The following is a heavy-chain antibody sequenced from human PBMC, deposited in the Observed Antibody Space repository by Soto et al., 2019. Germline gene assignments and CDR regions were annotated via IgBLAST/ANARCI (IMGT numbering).Heavy chain of an antibody. CDR1: GYTFTGYY. D-gene: IGHD5-18*01. CDR2: LNPNSGGT. J-gene: IGHJ6*02. CDR3: ARDTAIVERDYYYGMDV. V-gene: IGHV1-2*02. Sequence: ASVKVSCKASGYTFTGYYMHWVRPAPVQGLEWMGWLNPNSGGTNYAQKFQGRVTMTRDTSISTAYMELSRLRSEDTAVYYCARDTAIVERDYYYGMDVWGQGTTVTVSS.